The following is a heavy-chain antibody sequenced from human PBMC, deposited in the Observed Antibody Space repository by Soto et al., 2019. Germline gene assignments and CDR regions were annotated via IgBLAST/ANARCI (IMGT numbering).Heavy chain of an antibody. CDR1: GFTFRSYA. V-gene: IGHV3-30-3*01. D-gene: IGHD6-6*01. CDR2: ISYDGSNK. J-gene: IGHJ5*02. CDR3: ARGRSGYSSSSDWFDP. Sequence: GSLRLSCAASGFTFRSYAMHWVRQAPGKGLEWVAVISYDGSNKYYADSVKGRFTISRDNSKNTLYLQMNSLRAEDTAVYYCARGRSGYSSSSDWFDPWGQGTLVTVSS.